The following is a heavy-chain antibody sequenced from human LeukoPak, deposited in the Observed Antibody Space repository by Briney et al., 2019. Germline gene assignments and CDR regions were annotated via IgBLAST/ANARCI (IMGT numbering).Heavy chain of an antibody. V-gene: IGHV4-59*01. CDR1: GGSFSGYY. Sequence: PSETLSLTCAVYGGSFSGYYWSWIRQPPGKGLEWIGYIYYSGSTNYNPSLKSRVTISVDTSKNQFSLKLSSVTAADTAVYYCARGRGYVGYWGQGTLVTVSS. D-gene: IGHD5-12*01. CDR3: ARGRGYVGY. CDR2: IYYSGST. J-gene: IGHJ4*02.